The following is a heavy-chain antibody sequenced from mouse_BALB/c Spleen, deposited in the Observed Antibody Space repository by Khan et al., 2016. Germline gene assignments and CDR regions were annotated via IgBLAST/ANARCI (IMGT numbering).Heavy chain of an antibody. CDR1: GYTFTNYW. Sequence: QVQLQQSGAELAKPGASVKMSCKASGYTFTNYWMNWVKQRPGQGLEWIGYINPSTGYTEYNQKFKDKVTLTADKSSSTAYMQLSSLTSEDTAIYCWARIAAAYWGQGTLVTVSA. J-gene: IGHJ3*01. V-gene: IGHV1-7*01. CDR3: ARIAAAY. CDR2: INPSTGYT.